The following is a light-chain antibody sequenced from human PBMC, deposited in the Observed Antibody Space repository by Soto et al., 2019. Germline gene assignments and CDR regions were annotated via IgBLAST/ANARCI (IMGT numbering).Light chain of an antibody. CDR2: EVN. CDR3: SSYAGSSNV. V-gene: IGLV2-14*02. J-gene: IGLJ1*01. Sequence: QSALTQPASISGSPGQSITISCTGTGSAVGTYNLVSWYQQHPGKAPNLIIYEVNKRPSGVPDRFSGSKSGNTASLTVSGLQAEDEADYYCSSYAGSSNVFGTGTKLTVL. CDR1: GSAVGTYNL.